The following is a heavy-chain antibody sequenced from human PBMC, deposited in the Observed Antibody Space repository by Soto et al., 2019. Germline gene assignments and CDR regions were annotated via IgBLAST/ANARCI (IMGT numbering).Heavy chain of an antibody. D-gene: IGHD2-8*02. CDR1: GGSISNTSS. Sequence: SETLSLTCSVSGGSISNTSSWGWIRQPPGKGLEWIGSISYSGITFYNPSLQSRVSISVDTSKNQFSLRLSSLTATDAAVYYCARRSVSWLTDWFDPWGQGTLVTVSS. CDR3: ARRSVSWLTDWFDP. CDR2: ISYSGIT. V-gene: IGHV4-39*01. J-gene: IGHJ5*02.